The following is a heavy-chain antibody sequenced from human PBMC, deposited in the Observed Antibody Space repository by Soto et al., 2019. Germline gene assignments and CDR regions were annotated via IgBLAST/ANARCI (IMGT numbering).Heavy chain of an antibody. D-gene: IGHD3-10*01. J-gene: IGHJ6*02. V-gene: IGHV1-58*01. CDR3: AADQITMVRGVSYYGMDV. CDR2: IVVGSGNT. Sequence: SVKVSCKASGFTFTSSAVQWVRQARGQRLEWIGWIVVGSGNTNYAQKFQERVTITRDMSTSTAYMELSSLRSEDTAVYYCAADQITMVRGVSYYGMDVWGQGTTVTVSS. CDR1: GFTFTSSA.